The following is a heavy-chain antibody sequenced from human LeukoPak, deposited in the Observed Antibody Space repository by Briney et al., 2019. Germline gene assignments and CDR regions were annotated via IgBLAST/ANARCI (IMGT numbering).Heavy chain of an antibody. CDR1: GGSISSSSYY. Sequence: PSETLSLTCTVSGGSISSSSYYWSWIRQPAGKGLEWIGRIYTSGSTNYNPSLKSRVTMSVDTSKNQFSLKLSSVTAADTAVYYCARSMWFGELLFFDYWGQGTLVTVSS. J-gene: IGHJ4*02. CDR2: IYTSGST. CDR3: ARSMWFGELLFFDY. V-gene: IGHV4-61*02. D-gene: IGHD3-10*01.